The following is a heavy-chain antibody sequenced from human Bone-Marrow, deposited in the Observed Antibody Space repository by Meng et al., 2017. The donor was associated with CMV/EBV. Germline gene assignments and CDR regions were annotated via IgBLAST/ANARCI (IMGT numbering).Heavy chain of an antibody. CDR2: ISYDGSNK. CDR3: ARDVGAAFDY. D-gene: IGHD1-26*01. CDR1: GYTFSSHG. Sequence: LSCTASGYTFSSHGMHWVRQAPGKGLEWVAVISYDGSNKYYADSVKGRFTISRDNSKNTLYLQMNSLRAEDTAVYYCARDVGAAFDYWGQGTLVTVSS. V-gene: IGHV3-30*19. J-gene: IGHJ4*02.